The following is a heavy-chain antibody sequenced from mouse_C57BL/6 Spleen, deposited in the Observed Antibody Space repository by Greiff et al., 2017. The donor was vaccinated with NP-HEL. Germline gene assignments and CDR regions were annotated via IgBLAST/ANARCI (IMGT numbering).Heavy chain of an antibody. D-gene: IGHD1-1*01. CDR3: ARFTTVVATDYYAMDY. J-gene: IGHJ4*01. CDR2: IDPSDSET. Sequence: VQLQQPGAELVRPGSSVKLSCKASGYTFTSYWMHWVKQRPIQGLEWIGNIDPSDSETHYNQKFKDKATLTVDKSSSTAYMQLSSLTSEDSAVYYCARFTTVVATDYYAMDYWGQGTSVTVSS. CDR1: GYTFTSYW. V-gene: IGHV1-52*01.